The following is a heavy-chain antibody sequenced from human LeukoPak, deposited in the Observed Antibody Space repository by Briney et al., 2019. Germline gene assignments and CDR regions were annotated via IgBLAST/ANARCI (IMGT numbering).Heavy chain of an antibody. CDR1: GYTFTSYY. Sequence: ASVKVSCKASGYTFTSYYMHWVRQAPGQGLEWMGIINPSGGSTSYAQKFQGRVTMTRDTSTSTVYMELSSLRSEDTAVYYCARDLHDYGGNSDSDYWGQGTLVTVSS. J-gene: IGHJ4*02. D-gene: IGHD4-23*01. V-gene: IGHV1-46*01. CDR3: ARDLHDYGGNSDSDY. CDR2: INPSGGST.